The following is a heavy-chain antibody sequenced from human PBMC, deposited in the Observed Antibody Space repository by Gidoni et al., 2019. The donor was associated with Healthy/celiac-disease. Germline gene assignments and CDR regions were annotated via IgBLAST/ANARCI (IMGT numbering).Heavy chain of an antibody. CDR2: IYHSGST. D-gene: IGHD6-6*01. J-gene: IGHJ6*02. Sequence: GGYSWSWIRQPPGKGLEWIGYIYHSGSTYYNPSLKSRVTISVDRSKNQFSLKLSSVTAADTAVYYCARGADSSSPKAGGMDVWGQGTTVTVSS. CDR3: ARGADSSSPKAGGMDV. V-gene: IGHV4-30-2*01. CDR1: GGYS.